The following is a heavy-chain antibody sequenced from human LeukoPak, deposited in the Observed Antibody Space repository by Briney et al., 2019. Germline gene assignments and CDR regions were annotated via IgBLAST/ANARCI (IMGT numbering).Heavy chain of an antibody. CDR3: ARGDSSGWYNRAFDI. CDR2: INNSGGST. D-gene: IGHD6-19*01. J-gene: IGHJ3*02. Sequence: GGSLRLSCAASGFTLNNYAMSWVRQAPGKGLEWVSIINNSGGSTYYADSVKGRFTISRDNSKNTLYLQMNSLRAEDTAVYYCARGDSSGWYNRAFDIWGQGTMVTVSS. CDR1: GFTLNNYA. V-gene: IGHV3-23*01.